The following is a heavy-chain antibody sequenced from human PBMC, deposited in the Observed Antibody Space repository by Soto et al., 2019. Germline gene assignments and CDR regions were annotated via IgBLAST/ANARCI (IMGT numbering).Heavy chain of an antibody. CDR3: ARGAPLEVRLVSSGYYRY. V-gene: IGHV3-33*01. CDR1: GFTFSSYG. Sequence: QVQLVESGGGVVQPGRSLRLSCAASGFTFSSYGMHWVRQAPGKGLEWVAVIWYDGSNKYYADSVKGRFTISRDNSKNTLYLQMNSLRAEDTAVYYCARGAPLEVRLVSSGYYRYWGQGTLVTFAS. J-gene: IGHJ4*02. CDR2: IWYDGSNK. D-gene: IGHD3-22*01.